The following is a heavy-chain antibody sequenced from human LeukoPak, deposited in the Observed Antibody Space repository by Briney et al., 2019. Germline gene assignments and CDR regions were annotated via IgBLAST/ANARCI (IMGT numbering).Heavy chain of an antibody. Sequence: GGSLRLSCAASGLTFSNYWMDWVRQAPGKGLEWVANIKQDGSEKNYVDSVKGRFIISRDNARNSLYLQMNTLRADDTAVYYCARDGFGTGSNWGQGTLVTVSS. CDR1: GLTFSNYW. V-gene: IGHV3-7*03. CDR3: ARDGFGTGSN. D-gene: IGHD3-16*01. CDR2: IKQDGSEK. J-gene: IGHJ4*02.